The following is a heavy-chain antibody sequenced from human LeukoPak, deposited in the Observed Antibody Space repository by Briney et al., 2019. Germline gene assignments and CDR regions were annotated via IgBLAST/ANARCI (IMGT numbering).Heavy chain of an antibody. CDR3: AKSPRIAAAGTPPYYFDY. J-gene: IGHJ4*02. V-gene: IGHV3-9*01. D-gene: IGHD6-13*01. Sequence: GGSLRLSCAASGFTFDDYAMHWVRQAPGKGLEWVSGISWNSGSIGYADSVKGRFTISRDNAKNSLYLQMNSLRAEDTALYYCAKSPRIAAAGTPPYYFDYRGQGTLVTVSS. CDR2: ISWNSGSI. CDR1: GFTFDDYA.